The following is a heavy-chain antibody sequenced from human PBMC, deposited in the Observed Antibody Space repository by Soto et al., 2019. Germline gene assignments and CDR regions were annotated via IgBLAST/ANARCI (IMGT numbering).Heavy chain of an antibody. V-gene: IGHV3-33*01. CDR1: GFTFSSYG. J-gene: IGHJ4*02. Sequence: QVQLVESGGGVVQPGRSLRLSCAASGFTFSSYGMHWVRQAPGKGLEWVAVIWYDGSNKYYADSVKGRFNISRDNSKNTLYLQMNSLRAEDTAVYYCARGRAAIDYWGQGTLVTVSS. CDR2: IWYDGSNK. CDR3: ARGRAAIDY. D-gene: IGHD6-25*01.